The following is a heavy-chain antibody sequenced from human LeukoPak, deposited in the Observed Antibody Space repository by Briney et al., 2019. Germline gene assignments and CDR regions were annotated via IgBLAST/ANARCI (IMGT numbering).Heavy chain of an antibody. Sequence: ASVKVSCKAPGYTFTGSYMHWVRQAPGQGLEWMGRINPNSGGTNYAQKFQGRFTMTRDTSISTAYMELSRLRSDDTAVYYCARGEHEYSSSLWGQGTLVTVSS. CDR3: ARGEHEYSSSL. D-gene: IGHD6-6*01. CDR2: INPNSGGT. CDR1: GYTFTGSY. V-gene: IGHV1-2*06. J-gene: IGHJ4*02.